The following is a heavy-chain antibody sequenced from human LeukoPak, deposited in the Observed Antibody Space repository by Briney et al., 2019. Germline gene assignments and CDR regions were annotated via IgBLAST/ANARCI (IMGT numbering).Heavy chain of an antibody. V-gene: IGHV4-59*08. D-gene: IGHD3-3*01. Sequence: SETLSLTCTVSGGSISSYYWSWIRQPPGKGLEWIGYIYYSGSTNYNPSLKSRVIISVDTSKNQFSLKLSSVTAADTAVYYCARHGLPFWSGMGPWLDYWGQGTLVTVSS. CDR1: GGSISSYY. J-gene: IGHJ4*02. CDR2: IYYSGST. CDR3: ARHGLPFWSGMGPWLDY.